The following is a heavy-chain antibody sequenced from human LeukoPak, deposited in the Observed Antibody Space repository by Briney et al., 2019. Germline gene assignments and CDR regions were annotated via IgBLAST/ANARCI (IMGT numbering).Heavy chain of an antibody. CDR2: IVVGSGNT. Sequence: ASVKVSCKASGFTFTSSAVQWVRQARGQRLEWIGWIVVGSGNTNYAQKFQERVTITRDMSTSTAYMELSSLRAEDTAVYYCASIAVGEFAFDIWGQGTMVTVSS. CDR3: ASIAVGEFAFDI. V-gene: IGHV1-58*01. CDR1: GFTFTSSA. D-gene: IGHD6-19*01. J-gene: IGHJ3*02.